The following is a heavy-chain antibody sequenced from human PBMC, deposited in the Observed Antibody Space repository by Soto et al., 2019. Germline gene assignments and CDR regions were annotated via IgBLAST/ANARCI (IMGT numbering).Heavy chain of an antibody. Sequence: GGSLRLSCAASGFTFSSYGMHWVRQAPGKGLEWVAVISYDGSNKYYADTVKGRFTISRDNSKNTLYLQMNSLRAEDTAVYYCARAREVYNWDDETGNDWGQGTLVTVAS. CDR1: GFTFSSYG. CDR2: ISYDGSNK. J-gene: IGHJ4*02. CDR3: ARAREVYNWDDETGND. D-gene: IGHD1-20*01. V-gene: IGHV3-30*03.